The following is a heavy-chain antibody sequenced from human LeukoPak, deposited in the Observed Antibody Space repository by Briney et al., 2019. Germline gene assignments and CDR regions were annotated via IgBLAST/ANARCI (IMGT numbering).Heavy chain of an antibody. V-gene: IGHV4-59*01. CDR2: IYYSGTT. Sequence: SETLSLTCTVSRGSISNYYWSWIRQPPGRGLEWIGYIYYSGTTSYNPSLRNRVTISVDPSKNQFSLNLSSVTAADTAVYYCAREDCDANSNSYYFHYWGQGTLVTVSS. CDR1: RGSISNYY. J-gene: IGHJ4*02. CDR3: AREDCDANSNSYYFHY. D-gene: IGHD2-21*02.